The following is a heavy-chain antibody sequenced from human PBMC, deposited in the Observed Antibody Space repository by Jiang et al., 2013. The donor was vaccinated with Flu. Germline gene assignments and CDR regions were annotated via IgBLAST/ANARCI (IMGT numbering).Heavy chain of an antibody. CDR3: ARGPDYGGNSFWYFDL. D-gene: IGHD4-23*01. J-gene: IGHJ2*01. Sequence: SGFTVSSNYMSWVRQAPGKGLEWVSVIYSGGSTYYADSVKGRFTISRDNSKNTLYLQMNSLRAEDTAVYYCARGPDYGGNSFWYFDLWGRGTLVTVSS. CDR1: GFTVSSNY. CDR2: IYSGGST. V-gene: IGHV3-53*01.